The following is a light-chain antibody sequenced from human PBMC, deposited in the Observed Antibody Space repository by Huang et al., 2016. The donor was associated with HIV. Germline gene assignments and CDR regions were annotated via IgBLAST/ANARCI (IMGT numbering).Light chain of an antibody. Sequence: EIVMTQSPATLSVSPGEGATLSCRASQSITINLAWYQQKTGQAPRLLIYGASIRATCVPARFSGSGSGTDFTLTINSLQSEDFAVYYCQQHNTWPRTFGQGTKVEIK. CDR1: QSITIN. CDR2: GAS. V-gene: IGKV3-15*01. CDR3: QQHNTWPRT. J-gene: IGKJ1*01.